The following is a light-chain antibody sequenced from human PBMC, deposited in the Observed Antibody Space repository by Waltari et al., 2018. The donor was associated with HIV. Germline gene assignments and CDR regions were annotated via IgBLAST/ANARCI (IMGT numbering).Light chain of an antibody. V-gene: IGLV2-23*02. Sequence: QSALTQPASVSGSPGQSISISCTEASSDIGNSNLVSWYQHHTGRAPKLLIFEVTKRPSGGSNLLAGSKACNTASLTISDLQAEDEADYYCCSYARSGTLVVFGGGTRVTVL. CDR2: EVT. CDR3: CSYARSGTLVV. J-gene: IGLJ2*01. CDR1: SSDIGNSNL.